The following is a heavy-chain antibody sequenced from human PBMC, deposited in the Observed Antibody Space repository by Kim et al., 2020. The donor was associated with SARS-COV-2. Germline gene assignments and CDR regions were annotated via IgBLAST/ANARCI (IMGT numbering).Heavy chain of an antibody. CDR3: ARSVVVVAATDFDY. CDR1: GYTFTGYY. J-gene: IGHJ4*02. D-gene: IGHD2-15*01. CDR2: INPNSGGT. Sequence: ASVKVSCKASGYTFTGYYMHWVRQAPGQGLEWMGWINPNSGGTNYAQKFQGRVTMTRDTSISTAYMELSRLRSDDTAVYYCARSVVVVAATDFDYWGQGTLVTVSS. V-gene: IGHV1-2*02.